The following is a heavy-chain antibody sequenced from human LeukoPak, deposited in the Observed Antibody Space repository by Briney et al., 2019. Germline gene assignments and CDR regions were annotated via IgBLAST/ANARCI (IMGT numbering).Heavy chain of an antibody. J-gene: IGHJ4*02. V-gene: IGHV4-59*12. CDR2: IYYSGST. Sequence: PSETLSLTCTVSGGSISSYYWSWIRQPPGKGLEWIGYIYYSGSTNYNPSLKSQVTISIDTSMNRFSLKLSSVTAADTAVYYCARVGLVLRFLEWSPYYFDYWGQGTLVTVSS. D-gene: IGHD3-3*01. CDR1: GGSISSYY. CDR3: ARVGLVLRFLEWSPYYFDY.